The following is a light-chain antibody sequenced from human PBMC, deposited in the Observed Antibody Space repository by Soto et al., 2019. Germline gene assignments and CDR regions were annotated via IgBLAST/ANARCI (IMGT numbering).Light chain of an antibody. Sequence: IRMSLSPSTLSATVGDRVTITCRASQSISSWLAWYQQKPGKAPKLLIYDASSLESGVPSRFSGSGSGTEFTLTISSLQPDDFATYYCQQYNSYSWTFGQGTKVDIK. CDR1: QSISSW. J-gene: IGKJ1*01. V-gene: IGKV1-5*01. CDR3: QQYNSYSWT. CDR2: DAS.